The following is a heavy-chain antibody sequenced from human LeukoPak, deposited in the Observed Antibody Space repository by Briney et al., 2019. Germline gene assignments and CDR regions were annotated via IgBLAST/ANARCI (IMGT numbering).Heavy chain of an antibody. J-gene: IGHJ4*02. V-gene: IGHV4-30-4*01. CDR1: GGSISSGDYY. D-gene: IGHD3-22*01. CDR3: ARLDSSGYYPTYYFDY. CDR2: IYYSGST. Sequence: SQTLSLTCSVSGGSISSGDYYWSWIRQPPGKGLEWIGYIYYSGSTYYNPSLKSRVTISVDTSKNQFSLRLSSVTAADTAVYYCARLDSSGYYPTYYFDYWGQGTLVTVFS.